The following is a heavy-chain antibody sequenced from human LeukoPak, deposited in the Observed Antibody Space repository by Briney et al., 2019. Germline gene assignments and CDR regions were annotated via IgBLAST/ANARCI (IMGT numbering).Heavy chain of an antibody. CDR2: ISYDGNNK. D-gene: IGHD6-13*01. CDR3: AEYGAREPIAAAGTVDY. J-gene: IGHJ4*02. V-gene: IGHV3-30-3*01. CDR1: GFTFNNYA. Sequence: PGGSLRLSCVASGFTFNNYAMHWVRQAPGKGLEWVAVISYDGNNKYYADSVKGRFTITRGNSKNTLYLQMNSLRAEDTAVYYCAEYGAREPIAAAGTVDYWGQGTLVTVSS.